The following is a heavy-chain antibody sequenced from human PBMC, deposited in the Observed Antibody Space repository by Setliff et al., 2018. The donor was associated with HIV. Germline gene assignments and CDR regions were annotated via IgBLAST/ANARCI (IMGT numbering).Heavy chain of an antibody. Sequence: ASVKVSCKASGYTFTNYGISWVRQAPGQGLEWMGWISVYSGNTNYAQNLQGRVTMSTDTSTTTAYMELRSLKSDDTAVYYCARRRGAYDDYVRPLDYWGQGTLVTVSS. CDR3: ARRRGAYDDYVRPLDY. V-gene: IGHV1-18*01. J-gene: IGHJ4*02. CDR1: GYTFTNYG. CDR2: ISVYSGNT. D-gene: IGHD4-17*01.